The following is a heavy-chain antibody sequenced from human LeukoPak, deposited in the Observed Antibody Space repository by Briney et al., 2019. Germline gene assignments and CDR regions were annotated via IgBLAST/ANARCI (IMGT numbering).Heavy chain of an antibody. CDR2: ISGSGGST. D-gene: IGHD3-22*01. Sequence: GGSLRLSCAASGFTFSSYAMSWVRQAPGKGLEWVSAISGSGGSTYYADSVKGRFTISRDNSKNTLYLQMNSLRAEDTAVYYCAKLRVDSSGYYPFDYWGQGTLVTVSS. J-gene: IGHJ4*02. V-gene: IGHV3-23*01. CDR3: AKLRVDSSGYYPFDY. CDR1: GFTFSSYA.